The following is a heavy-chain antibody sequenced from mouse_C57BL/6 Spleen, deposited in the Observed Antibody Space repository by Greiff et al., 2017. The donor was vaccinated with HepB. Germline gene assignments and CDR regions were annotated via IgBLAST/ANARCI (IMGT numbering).Heavy chain of an antibody. CDR2: INPGSGGT. CDR1: GYAFTNYL. J-gene: IGHJ3*01. D-gene: IGHD3-2*02. CDR3: AREEKTAQAPWFAY. Sequence: QVQLQQSGAELVRPGTSVKVSCKASGYAFTNYLIEWVKQRPGQGLEWIGVINPGSGGTNYNEKFKGKATLTADKSSSTAYMQLSSLTSEDSAVYFCAREEKTAQAPWFAYWGQGTLVTVSA. V-gene: IGHV1-54*01.